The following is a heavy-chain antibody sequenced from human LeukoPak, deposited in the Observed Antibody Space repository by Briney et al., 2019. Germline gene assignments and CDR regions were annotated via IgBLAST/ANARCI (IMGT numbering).Heavy chain of an antibody. D-gene: IGHD3-16*01. CDR1: GFTFRSYS. J-gene: IGHJ4*02. V-gene: IGHV3-21*01. Sequence: PGGSLRLSCAASGFTFRSYSMNWVRQAPGKGLEWVSSISTSSSYIYYADSVKGRFTISRDSAKNLLYLQMNSLRAEDTAVYHCARDRSTNSYAEYFFDYWGQGTLVTVSS. CDR2: ISTSSSYI. CDR3: ARDRSTNSYAEYFFDY.